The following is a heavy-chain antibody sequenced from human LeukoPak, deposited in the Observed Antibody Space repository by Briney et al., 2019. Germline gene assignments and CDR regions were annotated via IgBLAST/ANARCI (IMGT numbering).Heavy chain of an antibody. V-gene: IGHV3-48*03. CDR2: ISSSGSTI. D-gene: IGHD6-13*01. J-gene: IGHJ4*02. Sequence: GGSLRLSCAASGFTFSSYEMNWVRQAPGKGLEGVSYISSSGSTIYYADSVKGRFTISRDNAKNSLYLQMNSLRAEDTAVYYCARAGIAAAGTDYWGQGTLVTVSS. CDR1: GFTFSSYE. CDR3: ARAGIAAAGTDY.